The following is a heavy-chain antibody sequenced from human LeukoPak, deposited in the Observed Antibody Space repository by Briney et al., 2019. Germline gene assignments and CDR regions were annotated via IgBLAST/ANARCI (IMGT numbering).Heavy chain of an antibody. V-gene: IGHV1-18*01. D-gene: IGHD1-7*01. CDR3: AIIGAWELYYFDY. J-gene: IGHJ4*02. Sequence: VSVKVSCKASGGTFSSHAISWVRQAPGQGLEWMGWISAYNGNTNYAQKLQGRVTMTTDTSTSTAYMELRSLRSDDTAVYYCAIIGAWELYYFDYWGQGTLVTVSS. CDR2: ISAYNGNT. CDR1: GGTFSSHA.